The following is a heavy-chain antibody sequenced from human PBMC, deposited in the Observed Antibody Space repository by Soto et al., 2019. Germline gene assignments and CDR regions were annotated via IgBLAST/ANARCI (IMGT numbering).Heavy chain of an antibody. D-gene: IGHD3-22*01. CDR3: ARSSAVIPTLDYFDY. V-gene: IGHV4-39*01. Sequence: SETLSLTCTVSGGSISGSSYYWGWIRQPPGKGLEWIGSIYYSGSTYYNPSLKSRVTISVDTSKNQFSLKLSSVTAADTAVYYCARSSAVIPTLDYFDYWGQGTLVTVS. CDR2: IYYSGST. J-gene: IGHJ4*02. CDR1: GGSISGSSYY.